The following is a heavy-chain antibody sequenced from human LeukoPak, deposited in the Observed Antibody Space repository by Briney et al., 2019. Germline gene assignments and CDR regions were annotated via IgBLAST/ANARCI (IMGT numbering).Heavy chain of an antibody. Sequence: SETLSLSCTVSGGSISSYYWSWIRQPPGKGLEWIGYIYYTGTTNYNPSLKSRVTISVDTSKNQFSLKLSSVTAADTAVYYCARLDYYDSAFDYWGQGTLVTVSS. CDR2: IYYTGTT. D-gene: IGHD3-22*01. CDR1: GGSISSYY. V-gene: IGHV4-59*01. CDR3: ARLDYYDSAFDY. J-gene: IGHJ4*02.